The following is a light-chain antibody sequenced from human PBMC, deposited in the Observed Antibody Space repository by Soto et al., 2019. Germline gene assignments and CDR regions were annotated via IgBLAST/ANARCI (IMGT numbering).Light chain of an antibody. J-gene: IGKJ4*01. V-gene: IGKV2-28*01. CDR3: MQALYTTLT. CDR1: HVLLHSNGYND. Sequence: VMTQSPVSLPVTPGGACSSSCSSSHVLLHSNGYNDLDWYLQKPWQSPQLLIYLGSNRASGVPDRFSGSGSGTDFTLKISRVEAADVWVYYCMQALYTTLTFGGGTKMDIK. CDR2: LGS.